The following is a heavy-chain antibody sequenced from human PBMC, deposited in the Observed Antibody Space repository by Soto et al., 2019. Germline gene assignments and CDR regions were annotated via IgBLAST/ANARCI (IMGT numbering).Heavy chain of an antibody. J-gene: IGHJ4*02. CDR3: ARSTYYDFWSGVNPFDY. CDR1: GFTFSSYA. D-gene: IGHD3-3*01. V-gene: IGHV3-30-3*01. Sequence: QVQLVESGGGVVQPGRSLRLSCAASGFTFSSYAMHWVRQAPGKVLEWVAVISYDGSNKYYADSVKGRFTISRDNSKNTLYLQMNSLRAEDTAVYYCARSTYYDFWSGVNPFDYWGQGTLVTVSS. CDR2: ISYDGSNK.